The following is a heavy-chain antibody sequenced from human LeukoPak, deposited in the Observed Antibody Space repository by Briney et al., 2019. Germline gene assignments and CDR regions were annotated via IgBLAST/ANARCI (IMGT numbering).Heavy chain of an antibody. Sequence: SETLSFTCTVSGYSISIGYYWGWIRQPPGKGLEWIGSIYHSGSTYYNPSLKSRVTLSVDKSKNQFSLKLSSVTAADTAVYYCARRGYSYGYWFDPWGQGTLVTVSS. CDR2: IYHSGST. CDR1: GYSISIGYY. V-gene: IGHV4-38-2*02. D-gene: IGHD5-18*01. J-gene: IGHJ5*02. CDR3: ARRGYSYGYWFDP.